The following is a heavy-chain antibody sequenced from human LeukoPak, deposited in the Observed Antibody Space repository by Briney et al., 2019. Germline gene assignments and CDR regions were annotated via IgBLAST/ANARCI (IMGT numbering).Heavy chain of an antibody. CDR1: GGSFSGHY. D-gene: IGHD2-2*01. CDR3: ARGRTGAAALDF. CDR2: STHSGST. J-gene: IGHJ4*02. Sequence: PSETLSLTCAVYGGSFSGHYWTWIRQAPGKGLEWIGESTHSGSTNYNPSPKSRVTISVDTSKNQFSLKLTSMTAADTAVYHCARGRTGAAALDFWGPGTLVTVSS. V-gene: IGHV4-34*01.